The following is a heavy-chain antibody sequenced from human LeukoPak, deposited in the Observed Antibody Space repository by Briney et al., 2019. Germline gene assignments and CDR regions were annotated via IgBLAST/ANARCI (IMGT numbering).Heavy chain of an antibody. D-gene: IGHD3-22*01. Sequence: SETLSLTCTVSGGSISSYYWSWIRQPPGKGLEWIGYIYYSGSTNYNPSLKSRVTISVDTSKNQFSLKLSSVTAADTAVYYCARHYYYDSSGYYYEAGDAFDIWGQGTMVTVSS. CDR3: ARHYYYDSSGYYYEAGDAFDI. J-gene: IGHJ3*02. CDR1: GGSISSYY. V-gene: IGHV4-59*08. CDR2: IYYSGST.